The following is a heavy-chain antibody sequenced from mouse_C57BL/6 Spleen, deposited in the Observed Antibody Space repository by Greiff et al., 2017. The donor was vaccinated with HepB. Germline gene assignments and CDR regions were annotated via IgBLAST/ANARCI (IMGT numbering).Heavy chain of an antibody. J-gene: IGHJ2*01. V-gene: IGHV5-12*01. CDR1: GFTFSDYY. CDR3: ARLTGGYFDY. CDR2: ISNGGGST. Sequence: EVKLMESGGGLVQPGGSLKLSCAASGFTFSDYYMYWVRQTPEKRLEWVAYISNGGGSTYYPDTVKGRFTISRDNAKNTLYLQMSRLKSEDTAMYYCARLTGGYFDYWGQGTTLTVSS. D-gene: IGHD4-1*01.